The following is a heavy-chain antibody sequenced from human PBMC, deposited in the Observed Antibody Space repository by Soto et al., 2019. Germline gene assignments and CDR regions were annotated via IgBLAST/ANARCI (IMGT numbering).Heavy chain of an antibody. D-gene: IGHD3-10*02. J-gene: IGHJ6*04. CDR3: VKASPSSYVLLCSGSDV. Sequence: PGGSLRLSCAASGFTFSSYGMHWVRQAPGKGLEWVAVISYDGSNKYYADSVKGRFTISRDNSKNTLYLQMNSLRAEDTAVYYCVKASPSSYVLLCSGSDVWGKGPTVTAPQ. CDR2: ISYDGSNK. V-gene: IGHV3-30*18. CDR1: GFTFSSYG.